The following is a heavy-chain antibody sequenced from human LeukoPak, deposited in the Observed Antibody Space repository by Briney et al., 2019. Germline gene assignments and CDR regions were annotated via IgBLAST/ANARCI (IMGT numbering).Heavy chain of an antibody. CDR2: INPNSGGT. CDR3: ARGNYDFWSGYPWDY. CDR1: GYTFTSYY. Sequence: ASVKVSCKASGYTFTSYYIHWVRQAPGQGLEWMGWINPNSGGTNYAQKFQGRVTMTRDTSISTAYMELSRLRSDDTAVYYCARGNYDFWSGYPWDYWGQGTLVTVSS. J-gene: IGHJ4*02. V-gene: IGHV1-2*02. D-gene: IGHD3-3*01.